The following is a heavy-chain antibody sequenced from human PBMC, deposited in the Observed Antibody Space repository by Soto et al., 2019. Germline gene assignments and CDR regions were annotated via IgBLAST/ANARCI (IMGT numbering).Heavy chain of an antibody. CDR3: ARLMGAATGADY. CDR1: GGSISSGGYY. CDR2: IYYSGST. V-gene: IGHV4-31*03. J-gene: IGHJ4*02. Sequence: PSETLSLPCTVSGGSISSGGYYWSWIRQHPGKGLEWTGYIYYSGSTYYNPSLKSRVTISVDTSKNQFSLKLSSVTAADTAVYYCARLMGAATGADYWGQGTLVTVSS. D-gene: IGHD2-8*02.